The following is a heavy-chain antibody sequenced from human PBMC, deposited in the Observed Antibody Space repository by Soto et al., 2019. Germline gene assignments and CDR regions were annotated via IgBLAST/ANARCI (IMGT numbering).Heavy chain of an antibody. CDR2: INHSGST. CDR3: ARGGIAVAGTWYYYYGMDA. V-gene: IGHV4-34*01. Sequence: SETLPLTCAAYGGSFSGYYWSWIRQPPGKGLGWIGEINHSGSTNYNASLESRVTISVDSSKNQFSLKLSSVTAADTAVYYCARGGIAVAGTWYYYYGMDAWGQGTRVTVAS. CDR1: GGSFSGYY. D-gene: IGHD6-19*01. J-gene: IGHJ6*02.